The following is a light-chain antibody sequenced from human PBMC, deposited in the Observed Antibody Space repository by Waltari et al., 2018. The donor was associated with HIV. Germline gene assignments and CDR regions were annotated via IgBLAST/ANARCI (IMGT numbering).Light chain of an antibody. V-gene: IGLV1-44*01. CDR2: SNN. CDR1: SSNIGTNT. Sequence: QSVLTQPPPASGTPGPRVTISCSGSSSNIGTNTVHWYQHLPGSAPKLLIYSNNQRPSGVPDRFSASKSGTSASLAISGLRSEDEAEYYCAAWDENLNGLFGGGTKLTVL. CDR3: AAWDENLNGL. J-gene: IGLJ3*02.